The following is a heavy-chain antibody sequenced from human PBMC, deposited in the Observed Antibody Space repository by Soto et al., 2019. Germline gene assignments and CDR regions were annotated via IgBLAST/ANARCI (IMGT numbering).Heavy chain of an antibody. J-gene: IGHJ4*01. V-gene: IGHV3-21*01. CDR2: ISSSSTYI. Sequence: GGSLRLSCAASGFTFSSYSMNWVRQAPGKGLEWVSSISSSSTYIYYSDSLKGRFTISRDNAKNSLYLQMNSLRAEDTAVYYCATWGRFSDGYNFADYWGQGTLVTVSS. CDR1: GFTFSSYS. CDR3: ATWGRFSDGYNFADY. D-gene: IGHD5-12*01.